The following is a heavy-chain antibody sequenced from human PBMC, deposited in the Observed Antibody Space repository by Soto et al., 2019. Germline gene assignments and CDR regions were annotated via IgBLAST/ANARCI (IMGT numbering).Heavy chain of an antibody. Sequence: PVTLSLTWRLYGVSISTDFWSWIRQPPGKGLHWIGYIFYSGSTNYNPSLKSRVTLSVDTSKNQFPLRLTSVTAADTAVYYCARVGSSGWSPDYWGQGTLVTVSS. J-gene: IGHJ4*02. D-gene: IGHD6-19*01. CDR3: ARVGSSGWSPDY. CDR1: GVSISTDF. V-gene: IGHV4-59*01. CDR2: IFYSGST.